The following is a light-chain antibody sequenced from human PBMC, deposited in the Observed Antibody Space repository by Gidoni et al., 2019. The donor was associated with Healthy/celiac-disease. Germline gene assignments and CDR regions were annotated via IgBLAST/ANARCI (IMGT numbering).Light chain of an antibody. CDR3: QQYYGPPLS. CDR2: WAA. Sequence: DIVMTQSPDSLAVSLGERATINCKSSQSVLYSSNNKNYLAWYQQKPGQPPKLLIYWAATRESGVPDRFSGSGSGADFTLTISSLQAEYVAVYYCQQYYGPPLSFGGGTKVEIK. J-gene: IGKJ4*01. V-gene: IGKV4-1*01. CDR1: QSVLYSSNNKNY.